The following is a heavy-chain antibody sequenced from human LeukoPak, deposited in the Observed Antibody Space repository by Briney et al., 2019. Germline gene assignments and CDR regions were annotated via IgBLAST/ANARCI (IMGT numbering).Heavy chain of an antibody. CDR1: GGSISSSNW. V-gene: IGHV4-4*02. D-gene: IGHD6-13*01. CDR2: IYHSGST. Sequence: PSETLSLTCAVSGGSISSSNWWSWVCQPPGKGLEWIGEIYHSGSTNYNPSPKSRVTISVDKSKNQFSLKLSSVTAADTAVYYCARVFIVTQQLVLFREPADAFDIWGQGTMVTVSS. J-gene: IGHJ3*02. CDR3: ARVFIVTQQLVLFREPADAFDI.